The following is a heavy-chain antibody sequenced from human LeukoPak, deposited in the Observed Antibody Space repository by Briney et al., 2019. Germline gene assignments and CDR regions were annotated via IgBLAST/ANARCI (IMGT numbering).Heavy chain of an antibody. CDR3: ASAFDMGVTPGDDFDF. CDR2: SKEDGGYT. D-gene: IGHD3-9*01. V-gene: IGHV3-74*01. J-gene: IGHJ4*02. Sequence: GGSLRLSCAASGFSCSKYWMHWVRQTPRESLLGVSGSKEDGGYTSYAESVKGRFTISKDNARNTVSLQMNSLRAEDTAVYYCASAFDMGVTPGDDFDFWGQGTLVTVSS. CDR1: GFSCSKYW.